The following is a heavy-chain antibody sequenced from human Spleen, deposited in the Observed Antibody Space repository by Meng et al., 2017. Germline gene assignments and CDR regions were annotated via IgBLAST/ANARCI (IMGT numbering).Heavy chain of an antibody. D-gene: IGHD5-18*01. V-gene: IGHV4-30-4*07. Sequence: VSRLVNTPWTLSLPGADYCRSVSRGLDYGRWPRQPPGKGREWVLYLHHTGTTYYNPSLTRRLNLALAAAENQFSLNVNSVTVADTAGYYCARAGDTAIFNTWGQDTLLTVSS. CDR2: LHHTGTT. CDR1: CRSVSRGLDY. CDR3: ARAGDTAIFNT. J-gene: IGHJ1*01.